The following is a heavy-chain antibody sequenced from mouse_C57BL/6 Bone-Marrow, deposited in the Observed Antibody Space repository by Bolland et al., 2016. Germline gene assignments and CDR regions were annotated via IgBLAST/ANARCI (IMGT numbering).Heavy chain of an antibody. CDR3: ARRERRGDWYFDV. V-gene: IGHV5-15*04. CDR2: SNLAYSI. Sequence: SNLAYSIYYADTVTGRFTISRENAKNTLYLEMSSLRSEDTAMYYCARRERRGDWYFDVWGTG. J-gene: IGHJ1*03.